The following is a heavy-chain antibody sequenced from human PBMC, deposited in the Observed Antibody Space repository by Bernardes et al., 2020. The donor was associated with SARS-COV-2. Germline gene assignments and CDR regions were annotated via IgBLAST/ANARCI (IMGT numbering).Heavy chain of an antibody. D-gene: IGHD3-16*02. Sequence: WGSLRLSCAASGFTFSSYDMHWVRQATGKGLEWVSAIGTAGDTYYPGSVKGRFTISRENAKNSLYLQMNSLRAGDTAVYYCARGGYDYVWGSYRHYWYFDLWGRGTLGTVSS. CDR1: GFTFSSYD. V-gene: IGHV3-13*01. CDR3: ARGGYDYVWGSYRHYWYFDL. CDR2: IGTAGDT. J-gene: IGHJ2*01.